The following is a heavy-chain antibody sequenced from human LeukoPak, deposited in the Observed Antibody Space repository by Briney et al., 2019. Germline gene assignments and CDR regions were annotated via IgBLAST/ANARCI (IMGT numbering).Heavy chain of an antibody. D-gene: IGHD3-22*01. CDR1: GGTFSSHA. CDR3: ARGENYYDSSGFGPYFDY. CDR2: IIPIFGTA. V-gene: IGHV1-69*13. Sequence: ASVKVSCKAPGGTFSSHAISWVRQAPGQGLEWMGGIIPIFGTANYAQKFQGRVTITADESTSTAYMELSSLRSEDTAVYYCARGENYYDSSGFGPYFDYWGQGTLVTVSS. J-gene: IGHJ4*02.